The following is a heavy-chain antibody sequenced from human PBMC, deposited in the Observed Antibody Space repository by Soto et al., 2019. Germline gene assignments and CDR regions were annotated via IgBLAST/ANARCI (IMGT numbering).Heavy chain of an antibody. CDR3: ARRDSSGWYSYFDY. V-gene: IGHV4-59*08. J-gene: IGHJ4*02. D-gene: IGHD6-19*01. CDR1: GGSISSYY. CDR2: IYYSGST. Sequence: QVQLQESGPGLVKPSETLSLTCTVSGGSISSYYWSWIRQHPGKGLEWIGYIYYSGSTNYNPSLKSRVTISVDTSKNQFSLKLSSVTAADTAVYYCARRDSSGWYSYFDYWGQGTLVTVSS.